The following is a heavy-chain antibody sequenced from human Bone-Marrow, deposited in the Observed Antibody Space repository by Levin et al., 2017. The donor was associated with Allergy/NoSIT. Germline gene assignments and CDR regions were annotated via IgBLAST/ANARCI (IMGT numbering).Heavy chain of an antibody. CDR3: ATDFLAPAGGFDD. V-gene: IGHV1-24*01. CDR2: FDREDGET. D-gene: IGHD6-25*01. Sequence: GGSLRLSCKVSGYTLTDLSIHWVRQAPGKGLEWTGIFDREDGETVYAQKFQGRVTMTEDPSRDTAYMELSSLRSEDTAIYYCATDFLAPAGGFDDWGQGTLVTVSS. J-gene: IGHJ4*02. CDR1: GYTLTDLS.